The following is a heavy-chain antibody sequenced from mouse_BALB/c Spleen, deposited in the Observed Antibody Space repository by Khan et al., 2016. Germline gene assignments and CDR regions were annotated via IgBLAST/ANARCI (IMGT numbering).Heavy chain of an antibody. D-gene: IGHD2-4*01. Sequence: QVQLKESGPGLVAPSQSLSITCTVSGFSLTGFSVNWVRQPPGKALEWLGMIWGDGSTDYNSALKSRLSFNRDDSTSQVFLKMNSLQTDDTARYFCASYYDYDGGFAYWGQGTLVTVSA. V-gene: IGHV2-6-7*01. CDR1: GFSLTGFS. CDR3: ASYYDYDGGFAY. CDR2: IWGDGST. J-gene: IGHJ3*01.